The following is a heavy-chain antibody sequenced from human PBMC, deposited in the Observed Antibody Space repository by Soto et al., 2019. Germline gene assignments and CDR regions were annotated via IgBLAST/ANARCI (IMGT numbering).Heavy chain of an antibody. Sequence: QVQLVQSGAEVKKPGTSVKVSCKASGDTFTDYYIHWVRQAPGQGLEWMVTVNPSGGHTTYAQHFLGRMTMTRDTSTSTLYMELTSLTSEDTAVYYCARGGHVVVVTAALDFWGQGTLVTVS. CDR3: ARGGHVVVVTAALDF. CDR2: VNPSGGHT. J-gene: IGHJ4*02. D-gene: IGHD2-21*02. CDR1: GDTFTDYY. V-gene: IGHV1-46*01.